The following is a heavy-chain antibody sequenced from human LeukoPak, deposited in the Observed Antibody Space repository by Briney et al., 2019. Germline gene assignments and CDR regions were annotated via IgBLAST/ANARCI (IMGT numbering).Heavy chain of an antibody. D-gene: IGHD3-10*01. Sequence: ASVKVSCKASGYTFTNYGISWVRQAPGQGLEWVGWINAYNSDTHYAQKVQGRVTLTTDTSTSTAYMELRSLRSDDRAVYYCARDGSGQWLDYWGQGTLVTVSS. J-gene: IGHJ4*02. CDR2: INAYNSDT. CDR3: ARDGSGQWLDY. CDR1: GYTFTNYG. V-gene: IGHV1-18*01.